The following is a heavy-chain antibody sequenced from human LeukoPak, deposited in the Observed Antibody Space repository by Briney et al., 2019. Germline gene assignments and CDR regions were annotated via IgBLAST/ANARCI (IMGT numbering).Heavy chain of an antibody. CDR2: ISYDGSNK. V-gene: IGHV3-30*18. D-gene: IGHD3-22*01. Sequence: GRSLRLSCAASGFTFSSYGMHWVRQAPGKGLEWVAVISYDGSNKYYADSVKGRFTISRDNSKNTLYLQMNSLRAEDTAVYYCAKVHYNSYYYDSSGYIGAFDIWGQGTMVTVSS. CDR3: AKVHYNSYYYDSSGYIGAFDI. CDR1: GFTFSSYG. J-gene: IGHJ3*02.